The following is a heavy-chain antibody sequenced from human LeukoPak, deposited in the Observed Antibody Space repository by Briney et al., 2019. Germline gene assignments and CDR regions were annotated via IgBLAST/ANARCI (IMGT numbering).Heavy chain of an antibody. CDR2: IKGDGSST. Sequence: GGSLRLSCAASGFTFSSYWMHWVRHTPGKGLVWVSRIKGDGSSTSYADSVKGRFTISRDNAKNTLYLQMNSLRAEDTAVYYCARVAYSASDYWGQGTLVTVSS. D-gene: IGHD2-15*01. CDR1: GFTFSSYW. CDR3: ARVAYSASDY. J-gene: IGHJ4*02. V-gene: IGHV3-74*01.